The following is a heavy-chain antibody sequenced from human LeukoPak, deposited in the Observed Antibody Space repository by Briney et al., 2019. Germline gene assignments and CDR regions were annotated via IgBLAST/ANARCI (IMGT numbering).Heavy chain of an antibody. D-gene: IGHD3-16*01. CDR3: ARDPGGGNCFDY. J-gene: IGHJ4*02. V-gene: IGHV1-69*13. Sequence: ASVKVSCKASGGTFSDYAISWVRQAPGQGLEWMGGIIPIFGTANYAQNFQGRVTITADESTSTAYMELSSLRSEDTAVYYCARDPGGGNCFDYWGQGTLVTVSS. CDR2: IIPIFGTA. CDR1: GGTFSDYA.